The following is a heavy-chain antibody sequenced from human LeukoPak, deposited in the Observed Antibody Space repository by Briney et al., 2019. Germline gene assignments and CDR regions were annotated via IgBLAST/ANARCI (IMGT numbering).Heavy chain of an antibody. Sequence: GGSLRLSCAASGFTVSSNYKNWVRQAPGKGLEWVSSISSSSTFIYYTDSVKGRFTISRDNAKNSLYLQMNSLRDGDTAVYYCARDVPVAGAPFDYWGQGTLVTVSS. D-gene: IGHD6-19*01. CDR3: ARDVPVAGAPFDY. J-gene: IGHJ4*02. CDR2: ISSSSTFI. V-gene: IGHV3-48*02. CDR1: GFTVSSNY.